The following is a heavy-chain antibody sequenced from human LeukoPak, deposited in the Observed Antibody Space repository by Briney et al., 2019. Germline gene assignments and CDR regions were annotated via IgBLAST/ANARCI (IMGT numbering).Heavy chain of an antibody. J-gene: IGHJ6*02. CDR2: IYTSGST. Sequence: KPSGTLSLTCTVSGGSISSYYWSWIRQPAGKGVEWIGRIYTSGSTNYNPSLKSRVTMSGDTSKNQFSLKLTSVTAADTAVYYCARDVLRYGMDVWGQGTTVTVSS. V-gene: IGHV4-4*07. CDR1: GGSISSYY. D-gene: IGHD3-9*01. CDR3: ARDVLRYGMDV.